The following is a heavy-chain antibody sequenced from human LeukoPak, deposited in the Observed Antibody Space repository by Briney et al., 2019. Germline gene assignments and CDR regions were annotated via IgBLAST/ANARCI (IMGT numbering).Heavy chain of an antibody. D-gene: IGHD3-10*01. CDR3: ARSGVRYYGSGRYMDV. CDR2: IYTSGST. V-gene: IGHV4-4*09. CDR1: GGSISSYY. J-gene: IGHJ6*03. Sequence: PSETLSLTCTVSGGSISSYYWSWIPQPPGKGLEWIGYIYTSGSTNYNPSLKSRVTISVDTSKNQFSLKLSSVTAADTAVYYCARSGVRYYGSGRYMDVWGKGTTVTVSS.